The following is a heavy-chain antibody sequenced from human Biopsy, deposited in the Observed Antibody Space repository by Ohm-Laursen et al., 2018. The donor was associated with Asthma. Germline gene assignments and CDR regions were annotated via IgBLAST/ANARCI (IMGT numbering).Heavy chain of an antibody. V-gene: IGHV3-30*18. CDR1: GFSFNSYG. D-gene: IGHD3-3*01. CDR2: MSFDGRQT. Sequence: SLRLACAASGFSFNSYGMHWVRQAPGKGLEWVAVMSFDGRQTYYADSVKGRFTISRDNSKNTLYLQMNSLRAEDTAVYYCAKERYYDFWSGYPIWGQGTMVTVSS. J-gene: IGHJ3*02. CDR3: AKERYYDFWSGYPI.